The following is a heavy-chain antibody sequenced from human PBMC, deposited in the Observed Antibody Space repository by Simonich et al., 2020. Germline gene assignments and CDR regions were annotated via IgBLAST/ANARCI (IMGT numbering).Heavy chain of an antibody. CDR2: MNPTVGNT. V-gene: IGHV1-8*01. Sequence: QLQLVQSGAEVKKPGASVKVSCKASGYTFTSYEINWGRQATGQGLEWMGWMNPTVGNTGYAQKFQGRVTMTRNTSISTAYMELSSLRSEDTAVYYCARGGCSGGSCYSLDYWGQGTLVTVSS. CDR1: GYTFTSYE. CDR3: ARGGCSGGSCYSLDY. D-gene: IGHD2-15*01. J-gene: IGHJ4*02.